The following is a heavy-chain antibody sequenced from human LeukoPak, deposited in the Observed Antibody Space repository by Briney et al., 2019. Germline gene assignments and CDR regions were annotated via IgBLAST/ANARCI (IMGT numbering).Heavy chain of an antibody. CDR2: ILYDGSNK. J-gene: IGHJ5*02. Sequence: PGGSLRLSCAASGFTFSSYGMHWVRQAPGKGLEWVAVILYDGSNKYYADSVKGRFTISRDNSKNTLYLQMYSLRAEDTAVYYCARADWNYPLIDPWGQGTLVTVSS. V-gene: IGHV3-30*03. CDR3: ARADWNYPLIDP. D-gene: IGHD1-7*01. CDR1: GFTFSSYG.